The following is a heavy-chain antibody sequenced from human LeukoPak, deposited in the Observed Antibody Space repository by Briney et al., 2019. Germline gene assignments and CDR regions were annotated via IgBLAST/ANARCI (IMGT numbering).Heavy chain of an antibody. CDR1: GFTFSSYG. V-gene: IGHV3-30*18. CDR2: ISYDGSNK. J-gene: IGHJ6*02. CDR3: AKDKHSYGQARGSYGMDV. Sequence: PGRSLRLSCAASGFTFSSYGMHWVRQAPGKGLEWVAVISYDGSNKYYADSVKGRFTISRDNSKNTLYLQMNSLRAEDTAVYYCAKDKHSYGQARGSYGMDVWGQGTTVTVSS. D-gene: IGHD5-18*01.